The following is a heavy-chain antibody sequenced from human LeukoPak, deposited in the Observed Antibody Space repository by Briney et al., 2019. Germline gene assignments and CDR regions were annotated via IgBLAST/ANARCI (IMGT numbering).Heavy chain of an antibody. Sequence: SETLSLTCAVYGGSFSGYYWSWIRQPPGKGLERIGEINHSGSTNYNPSLKSRVTISVDTSKNQFSLKLSSVTAADTAVYYCARGPGYYYDSSGYYLDYWGQGTLVTVSS. D-gene: IGHD3-22*01. J-gene: IGHJ4*02. CDR1: GGSFSGYY. CDR3: ARGPGYYYDSSGYYLDY. CDR2: INHSGST. V-gene: IGHV4-34*01.